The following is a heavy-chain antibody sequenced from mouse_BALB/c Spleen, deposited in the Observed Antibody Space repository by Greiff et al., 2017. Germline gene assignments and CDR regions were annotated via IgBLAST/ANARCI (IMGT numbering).Heavy chain of an antibody. CDR3: ASERDLGSAFAY. CDR1: GYTFTNYW. CDR2: IYPGGGYT. D-gene: IGHD3-3*01. V-gene: IGHV1-63*02. J-gene: IGHJ3*01. Sequence: QVQLQQPGAELVRPGTSVKISCKASGYTFTNYWLGWVKQRPGHGLEWIGDIYPGGGYTNYNEKFKGKATLTADTSSSTAYMQLSSLTSEDSAVYFCASERDLGSAFAYWGQGTLVTVSA.